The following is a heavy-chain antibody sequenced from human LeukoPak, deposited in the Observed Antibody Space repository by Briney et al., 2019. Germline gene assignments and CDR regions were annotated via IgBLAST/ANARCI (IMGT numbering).Heavy chain of an antibody. D-gene: IGHD2-2*01. CDR1: GGSISSSNW. V-gene: IGHV4-4*02. CDR2: IYHSGST. J-gene: IGHJ4*02. CDR3: ARDHAHCSSTSCYDGGY. Sequence: SGTLSLTCAVSGGSISSSNWWSWVRQPPGKGLEWIGEIYHSGSTYYNPSLKSRVTISVDKSKNQFSLKLSSVTAADTAVYYCARDHAHCSSTSCYDGGYWGQGTLVTVSS.